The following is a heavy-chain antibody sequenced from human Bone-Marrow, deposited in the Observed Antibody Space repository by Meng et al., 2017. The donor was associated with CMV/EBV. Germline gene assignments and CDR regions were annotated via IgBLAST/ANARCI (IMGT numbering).Heavy chain of an antibody. CDR3: ARYQLLTYYYNGMDV. J-gene: IGHJ6*02. CDR2: ISSSGSTI. Sequence: GESLKISCAASGFTFSSYEMNWVRQAPGKGLEWVSYISSSGSTIYYADSVKGRFTISRDNAKNSLYLQMNSLRAEDTAVYYCARYQLLTYYYNGMDVWGQGTTVTVSS. D-gene: IGHD2-2*01. CDR1: GFTFSSYE. V-gene: IGHV3-48*03.